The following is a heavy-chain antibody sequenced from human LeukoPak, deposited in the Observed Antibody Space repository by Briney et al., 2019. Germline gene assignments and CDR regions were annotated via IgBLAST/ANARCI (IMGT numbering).Heavy chain of an antibody. CDR1: GYTFTSHG. CDR2: ITAYNDNT. D-gene: IGHD3-10*01. J-gene: IGHJ4*02. Sequence: ASVKVSCKASGYTFTSHGISCARQTPGQGLEWMGWITAYNDNTNYAQKLQGRVTMTTDTSTSTAYMELRSLRSDDTAVYYCARALLWFGEPSHIDYWGQGTLVTASS. V-gene: IGHV1-18*01. CDR3: ARALLWFGEPSHIDY.